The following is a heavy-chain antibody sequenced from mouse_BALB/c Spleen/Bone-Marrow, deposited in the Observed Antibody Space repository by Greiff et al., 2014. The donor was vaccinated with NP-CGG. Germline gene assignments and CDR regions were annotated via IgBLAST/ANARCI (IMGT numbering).Heavy chain of an antibody. CDR1: GYTFTEYI. CDR3: ARHEDRLRAWFAY. V-gene: IGHV1-62-2*01. CDR2: FYPGSGSI. J-gene: IGHJ3*01. D-gene: IGHD3-2*02. Sequence: VQRVESGAELVKPGASVKLSCKASGYTFTEYITHWVKQRSGQGLEWVGWFYPGSGSIKYNEKFKDKATLTADKSSSTVYMELSRLTSEDSAVYFCARHEDRLRAWFAYWGQGTLVTVSA.